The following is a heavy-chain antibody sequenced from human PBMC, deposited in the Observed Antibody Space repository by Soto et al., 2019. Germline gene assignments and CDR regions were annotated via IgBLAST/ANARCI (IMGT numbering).Heavy chain of an antibody. J-gene: IGHJ3*02. CDR2: IYYSGST. Sequence: QVQLQESGPGLVKPSQTLSLTCTVSGGSISSGDYYWSWIRQPPGKGLEWIGYIYYSGSTYYNPSLKSLVTISVDTSKKQFSLKLSSVTAADTAVYYCARVKVTSYYYDSSGYSALAADAFDIWGQGTMVTVSS. V-gene: IGHV4-30-4*01. D-gene: IGHD3-22*01. CDR1: GGSISSGDYY. CDR3: ARVKVTSYYYDSSGYSALAADAFDI.